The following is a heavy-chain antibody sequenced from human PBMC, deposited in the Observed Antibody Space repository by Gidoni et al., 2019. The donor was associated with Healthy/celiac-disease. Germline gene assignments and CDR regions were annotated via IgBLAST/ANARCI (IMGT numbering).Heavy chain of an antibody. CDR3: TGVSGITGLGAFDI. CDR2: IKSKTDGGTT. CDR1: GFTFSNAW. Sequence: EVQLVESGGGLVKPGGSLSLSCAASGFTFSNAWMSWVRQAPGKGLEWVGRIKSKTDGGTTDYAAPVKGRFTISRDDSKNTLYLQMNSLKTEDTAVYYCTGVSGITGLGAFDIWGQGTMVTVSS. D-gene: IGHD1-20*01. J-gene: IGHJ3*02. V-gene: IGHV3-15*01.